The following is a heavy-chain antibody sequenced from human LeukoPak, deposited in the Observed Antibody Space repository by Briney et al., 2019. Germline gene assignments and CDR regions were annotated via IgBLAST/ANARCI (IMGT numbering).Heavy chain of an antibody. CDR2: INAGNGNT. CDR1: GYNFASHT. V-gene: IGHV1-3*01. D-gene: IGHD3-10*01. Sequence: ASVKVSCKASGYNFASHTIHWVRQAPGQSLEWMGWINAGNGNTKYSQKFQGRVTTSTDTSASTAYMELSSLRSEDTAVFYCARDRRYYVSGGKDGFDIWGQGTMVTVSS. CDR3: ARDRRYYVSGGKDGFDI. J-gene: IGHJ3*02.